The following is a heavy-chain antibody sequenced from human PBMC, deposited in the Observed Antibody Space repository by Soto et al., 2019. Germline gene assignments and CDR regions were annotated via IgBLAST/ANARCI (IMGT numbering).Heavy chain of an antibody. CDR3: ARDYDYYYMDV. CDR1: GFTVSSNY. Sequence: GGSLRLSCAASGFTVSSNYMSWVRQAPGKGLEWVSVIYSGGSTYYADSVKGRLTISRDNSKNTLYLQMNSLRAEDTAVYYCARDYDYYYMDVWGKGTTVTVSS. CDR2: IYSGGST. J-gene: IGHJ6*03. V-gene: IGHV3-66*01.